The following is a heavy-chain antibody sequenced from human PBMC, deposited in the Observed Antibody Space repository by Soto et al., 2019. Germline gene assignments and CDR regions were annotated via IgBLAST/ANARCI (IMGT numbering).Heavy chain of an antibody. J-gene: IGHJ4*02. CDR2: ISYSGST. D-gene: IGHD6-13*01. V-gene: IGHV4-39*01. Sequence: QLQLQESGPGLVKPSETLSLTCTVSGGSISSSSYYWGWIRQPPGKGLEWIGSISYSGSTYYHTTVKRRFTISLDTSKNQFSLKLSSVTAADTAVYYCARLSSSWPLLGFDYWGQGTLVTVSS. CDR1: GGSISSSSYY. CDR3: ARLSSSWPLLGFDY.